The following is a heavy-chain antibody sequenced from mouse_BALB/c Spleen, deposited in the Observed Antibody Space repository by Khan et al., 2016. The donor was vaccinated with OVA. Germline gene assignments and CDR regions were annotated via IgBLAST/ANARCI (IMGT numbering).Heavy chain of an antibody. CDR2: IYPGNTDT. Sequence: EVQLQQSGTVLARPGASVKMSCKASGYTFTSYWMHWVKQRPGQGLEWIGDIYPGNTDTNYNQKFKGKAKLTADTSTSTAYMELSSLTNEDSAVXYCTRRNWDVAWFAYWGQGTLVTVSA. CDR3: TRRNWDVAWFAY. D-gene: IGHD4-1*01. J-gene: IGHJ3*01. CDR1: GYTFTSYW. V-gene: IGHV1-5*01.